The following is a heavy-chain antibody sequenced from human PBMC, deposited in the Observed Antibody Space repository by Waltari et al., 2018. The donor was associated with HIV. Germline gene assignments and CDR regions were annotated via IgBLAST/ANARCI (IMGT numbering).Heavy chain of an antibody. CDR2: INPSGGST. CDR3: ARDGGVVVPSDY. V-gene: IGHV1-46*01. D-gene: IGHD2-2*01. Sequence: QVQLVQSGAEVKKPGDSVKVSCKASGYTFTRYYMHWVRQAPGQGLEWMGIINPSGGSTSYAQKFQGRVTLTRATSTSTVYMELSSLRSEDTAVYYCARDGGVVVPSDYWGQGTLVTVSS. CDR1: GYTFTRYY. J-gene: IGHJ4*02.